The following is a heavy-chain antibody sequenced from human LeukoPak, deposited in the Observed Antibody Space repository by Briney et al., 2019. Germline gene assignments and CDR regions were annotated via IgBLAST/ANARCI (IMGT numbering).Heavy chain of an antibody. CDR2: ISASGGYT. Sequence: GASLRLSCAASGFTFSSYAMNWVRQAPGKGLEWVSGISASGGYTYYADSVKGRFTISRDNSKNTLYLQMNSLRVEDTAVYYCAKDRLPLSSAYYYVPSDYWGQGTLVTVSS. V-gene: IGHV3-23*01. CDR3: AKDRLPLSSAYYYVPSDY. CDR1: GFTFSSYA. D-gene: IGHD3-22*01. J-gene: IGHJ4*02.